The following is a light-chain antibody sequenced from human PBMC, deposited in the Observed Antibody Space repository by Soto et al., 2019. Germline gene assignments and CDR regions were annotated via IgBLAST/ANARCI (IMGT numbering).Light chain of an antibody. CDR1: QSVNNY. V-gene: IGKV3-20*01. Sequence: EIVLTQSPATLSLSPGERATLSCRASQSVNNYLAWYQQRPGQAPRLLIYGASSRATGIPDRFSGSGSGTDFTLTISRLEPEDFAVYYCQQYGSSPPCTFGQGTKVDIK. J-gene: IGKJ1*01. CDR3: QQYGSSPPCT. CDR2: GAS.